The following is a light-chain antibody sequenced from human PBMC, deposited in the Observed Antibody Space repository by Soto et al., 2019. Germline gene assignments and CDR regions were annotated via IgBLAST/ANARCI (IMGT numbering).Light chain of an antibody. Sequence: DIQMTQSPSTLSASVGDRVTITCRASQSISSWLAWYQQKPGKAPKLLIYDASNLESGVPSMFSGSGSGTEFTLTISSLQPDDFGTFYCQHYNSYSATFGQGTKVDNK. J-gene: IGKJ1*01. CDR2: DAS. CDR3: QHYNSYSAT. V-gene: IGKV1-5*01. CDR1: QSISSW.